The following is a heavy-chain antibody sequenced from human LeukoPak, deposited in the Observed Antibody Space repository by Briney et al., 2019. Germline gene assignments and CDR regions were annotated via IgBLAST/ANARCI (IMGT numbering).Heavy chain of an antibody. CDR1: GFTFTTYG. D-gene: IGHD4-17*01. CDR3: ARGGDYGDY. CDR2: IGGSGTRT. J-gene: IGHJ4*02. V-gene: IGHV3-23*01. Sequence: GGSLRLSCSASGFTFTTYGMNWVRQAPGKGLEWVSGIGGSGTRTYYADSVKGRFTISRDNAKNSLYLQMNSLRAEDTAVYYCARGGDYGDYWGQGTLVTVSS.